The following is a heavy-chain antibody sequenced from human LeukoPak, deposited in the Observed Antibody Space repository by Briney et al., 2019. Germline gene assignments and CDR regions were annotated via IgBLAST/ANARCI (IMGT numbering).Heavy chain of an antibody. CDR1: GGSVSSYH. Sequence: SETLSLTCTVSGGSVSSYHWSRIRQPPGKGLEWIAYIHYTGTTNYDPSLKSRVTISLDTAKKQFSLILTSVTSADTAVYFCARLKAVTGTCDYFDYWGQGILVTVSS. D-gene: IGHD6-19*01. CDR3: ARLKAVTGTCDYFDY. V-gene: IGHV4-59*02. CDR2: IHYTGTT. J-gene: IGHJ4*02.